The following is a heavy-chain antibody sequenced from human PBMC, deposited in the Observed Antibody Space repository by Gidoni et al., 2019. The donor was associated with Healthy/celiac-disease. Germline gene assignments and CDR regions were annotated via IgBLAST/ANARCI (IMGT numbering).Heavy chain of an antibody. Sequence: EVQLLESGGGLVQPGGSLRLSCAASGFTFSSYAMSWVRQAPGKGLEWVSAISGSGGSTYYADSVKGRFTISRDNSKNTLYLQMNSLRAEDTAVYYCGPRVVRGGASTPYNWFDPWGQGTLVTVSS. D-gene: IGHD3-10*01. CDR3: GPRVVRGGASTPYNWFDP. CDR1: GFTFSSYA. V-gene: IGHV3-23*01. J-gene: IGHJ5*02. CDR2: ISGSGGST.